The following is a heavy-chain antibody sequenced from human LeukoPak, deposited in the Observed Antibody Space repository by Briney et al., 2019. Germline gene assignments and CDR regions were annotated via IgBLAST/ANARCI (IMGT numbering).Heavy chain of an antibody. CDR1: GFTFSSYW. J-gene: IGHJ4*02. V-gene: IGHV3-74*01. D-gene: IGHD6-19*01. CDR2: INDDGSAT. Sequence: PGGSLRLSCAASGFTFSSYWMHWVRQVPGKGLACVSRINDDGSATDYADSVKGRFTISRDNAKNTLYLQMNSLRPDDTALYYCVRGTGGWPGVDYWGPGTLVTVSS. CDR3: VRGTGGWPGVDY.